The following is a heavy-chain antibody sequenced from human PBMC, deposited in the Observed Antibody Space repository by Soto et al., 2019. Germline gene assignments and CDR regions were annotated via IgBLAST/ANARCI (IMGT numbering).Heavy chain of an antibody. Sequence: TSQTLSLTWTVSDGSVSSGSYYWNWIRQPPGKGLEWIASISYSGTTYYNPSLRSRVTQTVDTSRNQFSLKLTSMTAADTAVYYCASQKLDVPAFFDHWGQGVLVTVSS. D-gene: IGHD1-7*01. CDR1: DGSVSSGSYY. V-gene: IGHV4-39*01. CDR2: ISYSGTT. J-gene: IGHJ4*02. CDR3: ASQKLDVPAFFDH.